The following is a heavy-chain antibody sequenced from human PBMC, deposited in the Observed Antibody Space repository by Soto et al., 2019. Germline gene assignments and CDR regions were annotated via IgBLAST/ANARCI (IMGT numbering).Heavy chain of an antibody. CDR3: AKEHALCSRWDY. CDR1: GYTFIGYN. D-gene: IGHD6-19*01. J-gene: IGHJ4*02. CDR2: INTGNGDT. Sequence: QVQLVQSGAEVKKPGASVKLSCKASGYTFIGYNMHWVRQAPGQRPEWMGWINTGNGDTKYSQNFQGRVTFTRDTSANTAYMDLSSMTSEDTAVYYCAKEHALCSRWDYWGQGTLVTVSS. V-gene: IGHV1-3*04.